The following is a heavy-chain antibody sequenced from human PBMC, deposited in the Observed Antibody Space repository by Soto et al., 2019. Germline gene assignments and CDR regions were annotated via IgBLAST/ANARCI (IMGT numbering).Heavy chain of an antibody. Sequence: QVQLVQSGAEVKKSGSSVKVSCKASGGTFSSFTITWVRQAPGQGLEWGGRIIPISGTANCAQKCQGRGSMTASKSTSTAYMELGSPRSQATAVYYCARDIATGMIIGHRFDPWGEGTLVTVSS. V-gene: IGHV1-69*06. D-gene: IGHD3-16*01. J-gene: IGHJ5*02. CDR3: ARDIATGMIIGHRFDP. CDR1: GGTFSSFT. CDR2: IIPISGTA.